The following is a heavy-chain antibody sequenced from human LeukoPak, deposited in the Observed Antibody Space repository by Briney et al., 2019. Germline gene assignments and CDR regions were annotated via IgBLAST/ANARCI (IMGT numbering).Heavy chain of an antibody. J-gene: IGHJ5*02. CDR2: ISGSGGST. V-gene: IGHV3-23*01. CDR3: ARALPSKNIVVVPSATGFDP. D-gene: IGHD2-15*01. Sequence: GGSLRLSCAASGFTLRSYGMSWVRQAPGKGLEWVSAISGSGGSTYYADSVKGRFTISRDNSKNTLYLQMNSLRAEDTAVYYCARALPSKNIVVVPSATGFDPWGQGTLVTVSS. CDR1: GFTLRSYG.